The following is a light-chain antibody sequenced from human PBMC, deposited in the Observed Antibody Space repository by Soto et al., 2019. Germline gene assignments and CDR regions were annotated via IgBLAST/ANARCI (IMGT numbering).Light chain of an antibody. CDR3: QSYDSDFVV. CDR1: SSDVGASDY. CDR2: EIS. V-gene: IGLV2-14*01. J-gene: IGLJ2*01. Sequence: QSALTQPASVSESPGQSITISCTGTSSDVGASDYVSWYQQHPGKAPQLIIYEISNRPSGVSNRFSGSKSGNTASLTISGLQAEDESDYYCQSYDSDFVVFGGGTKLTVL.